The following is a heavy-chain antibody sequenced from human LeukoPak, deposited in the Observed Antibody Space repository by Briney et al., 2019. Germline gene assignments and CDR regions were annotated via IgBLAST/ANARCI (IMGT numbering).Heavy chain of an antibody. CDR2: INHSGST. CDR3: AREYIAVAGTYYYYMDV. J-gene: IGHJ6*03. Sequence: SETLSLTCAVYGGSFSGYYWSWIRQPPGKGLEWIGEINHSGSTNYNPSLKSRVTISVDTSKNQFSLKLSSVTAADTAVYYCAREYIAVAGTYYYYMDVWGKGTTVTVSS. D-gene: IGHD6-13*01. CDR1: GGSFSGYY. V-gene: IGHV4-34*01.